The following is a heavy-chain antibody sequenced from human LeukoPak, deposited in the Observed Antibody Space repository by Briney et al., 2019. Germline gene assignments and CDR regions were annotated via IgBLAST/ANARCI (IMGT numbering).Heavy chain of an antibody. CDR2: ISSSSTYI. CDR1: GFTFSSYT. Sequence: PGGSLRLSCAASGFTFSSYTMNWVRQAPGKGLEWVSSISSSSTYIYYADSMRGRFTISRDNAKNSLYLQMNNLRAEDTAVYYCARDPGATGHYYSDCWGQGTLVTVSS. V-gene: IGHV3-21*01. J-gene: IGHJ4*02. CDR3: ARDPGATGHYYSDC. D-gene: IGHD1-26*01.